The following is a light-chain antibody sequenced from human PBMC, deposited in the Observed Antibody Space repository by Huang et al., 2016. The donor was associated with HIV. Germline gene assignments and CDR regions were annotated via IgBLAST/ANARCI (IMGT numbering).Light chain of an antibody. V-gene: IGKV3-11*01. CDR2: DAS. J-gene: IGKJ4*01. Sequence: EIVLTQSPATLSLSPGERATLSCRASQGLANYLAWYQQKPGQAPRLLIYDASNRATGIPARFSGSRSGTDFTLTISSLEPEDFAVYYCQQRGNWQLTFGGGTKVEIK. CDR3: QQRGNWQLT. CDR1: QGLANY.